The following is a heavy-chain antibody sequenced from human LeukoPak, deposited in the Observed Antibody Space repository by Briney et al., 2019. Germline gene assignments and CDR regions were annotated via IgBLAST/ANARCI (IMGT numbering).Heavy chain of an antibody. CDR1: GFTFSSYW. J-gene: IGHJ4*02. Sequence: TGGSLRLSCAASGFTFSSYWMHWVRQVPGKGLEWVARINPGGSSITYADSVKGRFTISRDNAKNTLYLQMDSLRAEDTGVYYCARSNQADDYWGQGTLVTVSS. V-gene: IGHV3-74*01. CDR2: INPGGSSI. D-gene: IGHD1-14*01. CDR3: ARSNQADDY.